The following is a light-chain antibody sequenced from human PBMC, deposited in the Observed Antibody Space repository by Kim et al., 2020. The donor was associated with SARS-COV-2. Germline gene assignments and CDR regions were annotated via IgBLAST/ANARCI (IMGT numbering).Light chain of an antibody. CDR2: SAV. CDR3: QQTYSTFMYT. CDR1: QTISNY. V-gene: IGKV1-39*01. J-gene: IGKJ2*01. Sequence: DIQMTQSPSSLSASVGDRVTITCRASQTISNYLNWYQQKPGKAPKLLIYSAVILQSGVPSRFSGSGSVTDFTLTISDLQLEDFAIYFCQQTYSTFMYTFGQGTKLEI.